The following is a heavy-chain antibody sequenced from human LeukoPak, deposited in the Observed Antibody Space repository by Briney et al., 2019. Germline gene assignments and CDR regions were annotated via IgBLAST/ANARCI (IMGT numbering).Heavy chain of an antibody. D-gene: IGHD3-10*01. CDR3: AHDYRSGSFHDF. Sequence: GGSLRLSCAASGFAFSSYAMSWVRQPPGKGLEWVSVISRRDDYTYYADSVKGRFTISRDNSKNTLYLQMNTLRAEDTAVYYCAHDYRSGSFHDFWGQGTLVTVSS. V-gene: IGHV3-23*01. CDR2: ISRRDDYT. CDR1: GFAFSSYA. J-gene: IGHJ4*02.